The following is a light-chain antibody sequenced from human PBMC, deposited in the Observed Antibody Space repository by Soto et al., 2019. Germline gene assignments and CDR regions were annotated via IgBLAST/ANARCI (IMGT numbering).Light chain of an antibody. CDR3: QQLNRFPRT. CDR1: QDISSY. V-gene: IGKV1-9*01. Sequence: DIQGTQAPSFLSASVGDRVTITCRASQDISSYLAWYQQRPGKVPRFLTHSASTLQSGVPSRFSATGSGTIFTLTISSLQPEDIATYYCQQLNRFPRTFGQGTKV. CDR2: SAS. J-gene: IGKJ1*01.